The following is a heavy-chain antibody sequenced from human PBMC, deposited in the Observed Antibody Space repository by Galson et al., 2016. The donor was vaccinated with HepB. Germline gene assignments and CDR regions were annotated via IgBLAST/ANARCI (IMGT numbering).Heavy chain of an antibody. CDR2: ISSDGGTT. V-gene: IGHV3-64D*06. J-gene: IGHJ4*02. CDR3: VKDFDYVWGSFRFQTKDYFDY. D-gene: IGHD3-16*02. CDR1: GFTFSRYA. Sequence: SLRLSCAASGFTFSRYALHWVRQAPGKGLDYVSAISSDGGTTYYADSVKGRFTISRDNFKNTLYLQMSSLRAEDTAVYYCVKDFDYVWGSFRFQTKDYFDYWGQGTLVTASS.